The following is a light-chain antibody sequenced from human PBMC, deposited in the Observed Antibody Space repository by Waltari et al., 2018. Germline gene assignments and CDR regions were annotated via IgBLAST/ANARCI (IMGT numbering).Light chain of an antibody. V-gene: IGKV3-20*01. J-gene: IGKJ2*01. CDR3: QQYASSLMYT. CDR2: GAS. CDR1: QSVSSSY. Sequence: IVLTQSPGTLSLSPGERATLSCRASQSVSSSYLAWYQQKPGQAPRLLIYGASSRATGIPDRFSGSGSGTDFTLTISRLEPEDFAVYYCQQYASSLMYTFGQGTKLEIK.